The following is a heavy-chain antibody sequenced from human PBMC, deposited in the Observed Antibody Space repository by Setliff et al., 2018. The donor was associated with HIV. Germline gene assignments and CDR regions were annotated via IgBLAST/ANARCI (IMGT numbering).Heavy chain of an antibody. D-gene: IGHD1-26*01. V-gene: IGHV3-21*01. J-gene: IGHJ4*02. CDR3: AAVFTGEPGRSLDY. CDR2: ISSSGSYI. Sequence: PGESLKISCAVSGFTFITSTTNWVRQAPGKGLEWVASISSSGSYIHYADSVKGRFTISRDNAKNPQYLLMSDLRAEDTAVYYCAAVFTGEPGRSLDYWGQGTPVTVSS. CDR1: GFTFITST.